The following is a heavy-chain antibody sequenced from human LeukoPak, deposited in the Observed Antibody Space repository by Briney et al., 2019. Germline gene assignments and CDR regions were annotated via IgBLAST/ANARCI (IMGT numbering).Heavy chain of an antibody. Sequence: GGSLRLSCAASGFTFSSYWMSWVRQAPGKGLEWVANIKQDGSEKYYVDSVKGRFTISRDNAKNSLYLQMNSLRAEDTAVYYCANSHSYCDFWSGYYGYFDYWGQGTLVTVSS. CDR2: IKQDGSEK. CDR1: GFTFSSYW. V-gene: IGHV3-7*01. D-gene: IGHD3-3*01. J-gene: IGHJ4*02. CDR3: ANSHSYCDFWSGYYGYFDY.